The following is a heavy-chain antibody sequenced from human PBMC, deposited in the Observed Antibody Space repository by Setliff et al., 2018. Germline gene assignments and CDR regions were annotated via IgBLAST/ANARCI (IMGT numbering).Heavy chain of an antibody. CDR2: IQIRGSTTT. CDR3: ARDQFSSGWYGAPESYFDH. V-gene: IGHV4-59*01. Sequence: PSETLSLTCIVSGDSMSGYFWSWIRQPPGKRLEWMGYIQIRGSTTTKYNPSLGSRISMSLDTSKNHFSLKLSSVTPADVAIYYCARDQFSSGWYGAPESYFDHWGQGTLVTVSS. CDR1: GDSMSGYF. J-gene: IGHJ4*02. D-gene: IGHD6-19*01.